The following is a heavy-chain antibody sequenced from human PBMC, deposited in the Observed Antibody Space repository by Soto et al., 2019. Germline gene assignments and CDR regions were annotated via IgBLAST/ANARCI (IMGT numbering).Heavy chain of an antibody. CDR3: ARESSCSSTSCYDAWFDP. Sequence: ASVKVSCKASGYTFTGYYMHWVRQAPGQGLEWMGWINPNSGGTNYAQKFQGWVTMTRDTSISTAYMELSRLRSDDTAVYYCARESSCSSTSCYDAWFDPWAQGTLVTVSS. J-gene: IGHJ5*02. CDR1: GYTFTGYY. CDR2: INPNSGGT. D-gene: IGHD2-2*01. V-gene: IGHV1-2*04.